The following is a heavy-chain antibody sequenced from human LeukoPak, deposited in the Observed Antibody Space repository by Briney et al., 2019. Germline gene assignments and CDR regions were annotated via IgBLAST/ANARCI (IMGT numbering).Heavy chain of an antibody. CDR2: ISSSSSYI. D-gene: IGHD3-3*01. V-gene: IGHV3-21*01. Sequence: GGSLRLSCAASGFTFISYSMNWVRQAPGKGLEWVSSISSSSSYIYYADSVKGRFTISRDNAKNSLYLQMNSLRAEDTAVYYCARAREWFFDYWGQGTLVTVSS. CDR1: GFTFISYS. J-gene: IGHJ4*02. CDR3: ARAREWFFDY.